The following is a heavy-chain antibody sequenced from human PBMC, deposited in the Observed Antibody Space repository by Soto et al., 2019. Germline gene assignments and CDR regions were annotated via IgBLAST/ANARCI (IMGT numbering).Heavy chain of an antibody. Sequence: QVQLVESGGGVVQPGRSLRLSCAASGFTFSSYGMHWVRQAPGKGLEWVAVIWYDGSNKYYADSVKGRFTISRHNSKNTLYLQMNSLRAEDTAVYYCARDGVVLYYYYGMDVWGQGTTVTVSS. CDR2: IWYDGSNK. D-gene: IGHD3-3*01. CDR1: GFTFSSYG. CDR3: ARDGVVLYYYYGMDV. V-gene: IGHV3-33*01. J-gene: IGHJ6*02.